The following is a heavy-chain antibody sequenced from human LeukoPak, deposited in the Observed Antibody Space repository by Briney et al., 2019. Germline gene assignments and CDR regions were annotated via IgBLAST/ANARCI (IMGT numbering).Heavy chain of an antibody. CDR2: IIPIFGTS. Sequence: SVKVSCEATGGTFNSYGVSWVRQAPGQGLEWMGGIIPIFGTSTYAQKFQGRVTITADESTSTAYMELSSLRSEDTAVYYCARSNYYGSGTPDYYYGMDVWGIGTTVTVSS. J-gene: IGHJ6*04. CDR3: ARSNYYGSGTPDYYYGMDV. D-gene: IGHD3-10*01. V-gene: IGHV1-69*13. CDR1: GGTFNSYG.